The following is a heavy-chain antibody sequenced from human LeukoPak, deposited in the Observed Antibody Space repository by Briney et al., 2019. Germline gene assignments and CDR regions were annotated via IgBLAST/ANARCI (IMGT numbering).Heavy chain of an antibody. D-gene: IGHD3-10*01. CDR1: GFTFSSYW. J-gene: IGHJ4*02. CDR2: IKRDGSEK. CDR3: ARGFLPDY. V-gene: IGHV3-7*01. Sequence: AGGSLRLSCAASGFTFSSYWMSWVRQAPGKGLEWVANIKRDGSEKHYVDSVKGRFTISRDNSKNTLYLQMNSLRAEDTAVYYCARGFLPDYWGQGTLVTVSS.